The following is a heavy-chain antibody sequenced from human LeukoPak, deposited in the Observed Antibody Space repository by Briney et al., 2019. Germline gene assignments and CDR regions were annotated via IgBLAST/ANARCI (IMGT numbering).Heavy chain of an antibody. CDR2: ISWNSGSI. D-gene: IGHD6-13*01. CDR1: GFTFDDYA. J-gene: IGHJ3*02. CDR3: AKAAGYSSSWDAFDI. V-gene: IGHV3-9*01. Sequence: SLRLSCAASGFTFDDYAMHWVRQAPGKGLEWVSGISWNSGSIGYADSVKGRFTISRDNAKNSLYLQMNSLRAEDTALYYCAKAAGYSSSWDAFDIWGQGTMVTVSS.